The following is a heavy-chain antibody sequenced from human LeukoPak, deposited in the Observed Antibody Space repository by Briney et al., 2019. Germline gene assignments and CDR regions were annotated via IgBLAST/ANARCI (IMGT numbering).Heavy chain of an antibody. D-gene: IGHD3-22*01. CDR1: SGHISSYH. Sequence: SDTLSLSCTSCSGHISSYHWRWIRQPGGRGGEWTGRLDTRRSTNYNPSLKSRVTISLDKSKNQFSLKVSSVTAADTAVYYCARDYYESSGHYGRGGFSYMDVWGKGTTVTVSS. V-gene: IGHV4-4*07. CDR2: LDTRRST. J-gene: IGHJ6*03. CDR3: ARDYYESSGHYGRGGFSYMDV.